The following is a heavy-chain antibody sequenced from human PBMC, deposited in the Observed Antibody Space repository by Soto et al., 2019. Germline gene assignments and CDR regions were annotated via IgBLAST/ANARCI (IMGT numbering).Heavy chain of an antibody. D-gene: IGHD1-26*01. J-gene: IGHJ3*02. CDR1: GGSISSGGYS. CDR2: IYHSGST. Sequence: SETLSLTCAVSGGSISSGGYSWSWIRQPPGKGLEWIGYIYHSGSTYYNPSLKSRVTISVDRSKNQFSLKLSSVTAADTAVYYCARDRIQRGAFSRDDAFDIWGQGTMVTVSS. CDR3: ARDRIQRGAFSRDDAFDI. V-gene: IGHV4-30-2*01.